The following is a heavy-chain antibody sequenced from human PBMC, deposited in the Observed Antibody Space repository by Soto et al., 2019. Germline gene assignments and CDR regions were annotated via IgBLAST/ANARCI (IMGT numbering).Heavy chain of an antibody. CDR1: GFTFSDYY. CDR2: ISSSSSYT. J-gene: IGHJ6*02. Sequence: GGSLRLSCAASGFTFSDYYMSWIRQAPGKGLEWVSYISSSSSYTNYADSVKGRFTISRDNAKNSLYLQMNSLRAEDTAMYYCARAKYFSSTSCYPINYYYYYGMDVWGQGTTVTVSS. V-gene: IGHV3-11*06. D-gene: IGHD2-2*01. CDR3: ARAKYFSSTSCYPINYYYYYGMDV.